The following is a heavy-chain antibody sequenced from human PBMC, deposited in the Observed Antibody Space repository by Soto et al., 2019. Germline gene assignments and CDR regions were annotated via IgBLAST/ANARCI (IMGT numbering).Heavy chain of an antibody. CDR3: ARDHPDIVVVPAGP. Sequence: GASVKVSCEASGYTFTSYGISWVRQAPGQGLEWMGWISAYNGNTNYAQKLQGRVTMTTDTSTSTAYMELRSLRSDDTAVYYCARDHPDIVVVPAGPWGQGTLVTVSS. D-gene: IGHD2-2*01. J-gene: IGHJ5*02. CDR2: ISAYNGNT. CDR1: GYTFTSYG. V-gene: IGHV1-18*01.